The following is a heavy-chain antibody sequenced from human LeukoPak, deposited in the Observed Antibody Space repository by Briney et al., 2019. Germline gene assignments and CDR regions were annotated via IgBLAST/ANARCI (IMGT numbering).Heavy chain of an antibody. CDR3: AKAPITMVRGVIRWFDP. D-gene: IGHD3-10*01. CDR1: GGSISSSSYY. CDR2: IYYSGST. J-gene: IGHJ5*02. V-gene: IGHV4-39*07. Sequence: KTSETLSLTCTVSGGSISSSSYYWGWIRQPPGKGLEWIGSIYYSGSTNYNPSLKSRVTISVDTSKNQFSLKLSSVTAADTAVYYCAKAPITMVRGVIRWFDPWGQGTLVTVSS.